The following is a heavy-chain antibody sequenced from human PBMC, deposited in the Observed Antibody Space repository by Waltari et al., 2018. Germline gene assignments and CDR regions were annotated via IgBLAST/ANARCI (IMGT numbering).Heavy chain of an antibody. CDR2: MNPNSGNT. J-gene: IGHJ4*02. CDR1: GYTFTSYD. V-gene: IGHV1-8*01. CDR3: ARGRSQGYYYDSSGYYGY. D-gene: IGHD3-22*01. Sequence: QVQLVQSGAEVKKPGASVTVSCKASGYTFTSYDINWVRQATGQGLEWMGWMNPNSGNTGYAQKFQGRVTMTRNTSISTAYMELSSLRSEDTAVYYCARGRSQGYYYDSSGYYGYWGQGTLVTVSS.